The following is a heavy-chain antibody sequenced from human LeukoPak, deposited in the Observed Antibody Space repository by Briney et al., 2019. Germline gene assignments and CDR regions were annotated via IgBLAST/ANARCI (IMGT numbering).Heavy chain of an antibody. CDR2: ISYSGST. CDR3: ARGDNPFDY. Sequence: SETLSLTCTVSGGSISNYYWSWIRQPPGKGLEWIGYISYSGSTNYNPSLKSRVTISVHTSKNQFSLKKSSVTAADTAVYHCARGDNPFDYWGQGTLVTVSS. J-gene: IGHJ4*02. CDR1: GGSISNYY. V-gene: IGHV4-59*01. D-gene: IGHD3-16*01.